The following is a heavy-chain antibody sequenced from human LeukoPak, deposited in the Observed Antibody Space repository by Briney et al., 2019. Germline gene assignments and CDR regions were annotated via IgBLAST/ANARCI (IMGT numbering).Heavy chain of an antibody. J-gene: IGHJ6*02. CDR3: ATQYYDFWSGYYLYYYGMDV. V-gene: IGHV4-61*01. CDR2: IYYSGST. CDR1: GGSVSSGSYY. D-gene: IGHD3-3*01. Sequence: SETLSLTCIVSGGSVSSGSYYWSWIRQPPGKGLEWIGYIYYSGSTNYNPSLKSRVTISVDTSKNQFSLKLSSVTAADTAVYYCATQYYDFWSGYYLYYYGMDVWGQGTTVTVSS.